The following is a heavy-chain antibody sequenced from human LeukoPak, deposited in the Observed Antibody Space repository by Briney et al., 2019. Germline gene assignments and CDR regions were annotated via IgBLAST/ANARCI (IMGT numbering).Heavy chain of an antibody. V-gene: IGHV3-66*02. J-gene: IGHJ4*02. CDR1: GFTVDDTY. Sequence: GGSLRLSCAASGFTVDDTYMSWVRQAPGKDMEWVSVVYSGGRTFYADSVKGRFTISRDSSKNTVYLQMNSLRVDDTAVYYCARQASAGLDYWGQGTLVTVSS. CDR3: ARQASAGLDY. CDR2: VYSGGRT. D-gene: IGHD6-13*01.